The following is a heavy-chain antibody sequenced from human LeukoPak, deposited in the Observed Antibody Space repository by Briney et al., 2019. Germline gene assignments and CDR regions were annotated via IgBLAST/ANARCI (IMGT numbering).Heavy chain of an antibody. CDR1: GFTFSSYG. Sequence: GGSLRLPCAASGFTFSSYGMHWVRQAPGKGLEWVAFIRYDGSNKYYADSVKGRFTISRDNSKNTLYLQMNSLRAEDTAVYYCAGLAAAGYYYYMDVWGKGTTVTVSS. CDR3: AGLAAAGYYYYMDV. CDR2: IRYDGSNK. D-gene: IGHD6-13*01. J-gene: IGHJ6*03. V-gene: IGHV3-30*02.